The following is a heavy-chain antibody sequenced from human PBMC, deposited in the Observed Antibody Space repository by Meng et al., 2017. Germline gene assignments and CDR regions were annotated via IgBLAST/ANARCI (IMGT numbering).Heavy chain of an antibody. V-gene: IGHV1-69*02. Sequence: QVQRVQSGAEVKKPGSSVKVSCKASGGTFSSYTSSWVRQAPGQGLEWMGRIIPILGIANYAQKFQGRVTITADKSTSTAYMELSSLRSEDTAVYYCASPPVDSGGYYYLGAGWDYWGQGTLVTVSS. D-gene: IGHD3-22*01. J-gene: IGHJ4*02. CDR1: GGTFSSYT. CDR3: ASPPVDSGGYYYLGAGWDY. CDR2: IIPILGIA.